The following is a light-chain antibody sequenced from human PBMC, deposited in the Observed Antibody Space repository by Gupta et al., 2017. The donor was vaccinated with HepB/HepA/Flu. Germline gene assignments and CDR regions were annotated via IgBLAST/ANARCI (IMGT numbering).Light chain of an antibody. V-gene: IGKV4-1*01. CDR2: WAS. CDR3: QQYYSTRVT. J-gene: IGKJ1*01. CDR1: QSVLYSSNNKNY. Sequence: DIVMTQSPDSLAVSLGERATINCKSSQSVLYSSNNKNYLAWYQQKPGQPPKLLIYWASTRESGVPDRFSGSGSGTDFTLTISSLQAEDVAFYYCQQYYSTRVTFGQGTKVEIK.